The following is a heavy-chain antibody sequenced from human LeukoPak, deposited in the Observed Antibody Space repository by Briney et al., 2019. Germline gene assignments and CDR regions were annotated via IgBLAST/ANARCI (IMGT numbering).Heavy chain of an antibody. V-gene: IGHV4-39*01. J-gene: IGHJ4*02. CDR1: GGSLSSGNYF. CDR2: INYIGST. Sequence: PSDTLSLTCSVSGGSLSSGNYFWRWIRQPPGKGLEWIGNINYIGSTANNPSLKSRVSMSVDTSKNQFSLKMTSVTAADTAVYYCARLSKGRYFDYIFDYWGQGTLVTVSS. D-gene: IGHD3-9*01. CDR3: ARLSKGRYFDYIFDY.